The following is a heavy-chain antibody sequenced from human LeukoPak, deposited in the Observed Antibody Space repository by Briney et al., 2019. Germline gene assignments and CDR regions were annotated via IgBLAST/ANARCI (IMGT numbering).Heavy chain of an antibody. D-gene: IGHD3-22*01. CDR2: ISAYNGNT. Sequence: ASVKVSCKASGYTFTSYGISWVRQAPGQGLEWMGWISAYNGNTNYAQKLHGRVTMTTDTSTSTAYMELWSLRSDDTAVYYCARDQRPYYYDSSGSGFDPWGQGTLVTVSS. CDR1: GYTFTSYG. V-gene: IGHV1-18*01. CDR3: ARDQRPYYYDSSGSGFDP. J-gene: IGHJ5*02.